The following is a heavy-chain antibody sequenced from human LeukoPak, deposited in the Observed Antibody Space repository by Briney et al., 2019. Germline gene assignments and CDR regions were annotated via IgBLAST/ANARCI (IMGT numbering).Heavy chain of an antibody. CDR2: ISSSGSTI. Sequence: GGSLRLSCAASGFTFSDYYMSWIRQAPGKGLEWVSYISSSGSTIYYADSVKGRLTISRDNAKNSLYLQMNSLRAEDTAVYYCARGGFFCTNGVCYLVSFDYWGQGTLVTVSS. CDR1: GFTFSDYY. D-gene: IGHD2-8*01. J-gene: IGHJ4*02. CDR3: ARGGFFCTNGVCYLVSFDY. V-gene: IGHV3-11*04.